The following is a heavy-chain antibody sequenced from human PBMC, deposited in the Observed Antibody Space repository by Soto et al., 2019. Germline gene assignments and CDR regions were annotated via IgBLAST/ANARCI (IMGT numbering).Heavy chain of an antibody. D-gene: IGHD6-6*01. CDR1: GGSISSGGYY. CDR2: IYYSGST. V-gene: IGHV4-31*03. J-gene: IGHJ4*02. Sequence: QVQLQESGPGLVKPSQTLSLTCTVSGGSISSGGYYWSWIRQHPGKGLEWIGYIYYSGSTYYNPSLKSRVTISVDTSKNQFSLKLSSVTAADTAVYYCARGYSSIAARGQVYYFDYWGQGTLVTVSS. CDR3: ARGYSSIAARGQVYYFDY.